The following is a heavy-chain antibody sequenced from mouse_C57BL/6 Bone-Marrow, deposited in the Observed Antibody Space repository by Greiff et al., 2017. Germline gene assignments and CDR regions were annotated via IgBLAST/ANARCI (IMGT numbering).Heavy chain of an antibody. V-gene: IGHV1-85*01. J-gene: IGHJ1*03. D-gene: IGHD1-1*01. CDR2: IYPRDGST. CDR1: GYTFTSYD. CDR3: ARLEFDGSSGDWYFDV. Sequence: VKLMESGPELVKPGASVKLSCKASGYTFTSYDINWVKQRPGQGLEWIGWIYPRDGSTKYNEKFKGKATLTVATSSSTAYMALHSLTSEDSAVYFCARLEFDGSSGDWYFDVWGTGTTVTVSS.